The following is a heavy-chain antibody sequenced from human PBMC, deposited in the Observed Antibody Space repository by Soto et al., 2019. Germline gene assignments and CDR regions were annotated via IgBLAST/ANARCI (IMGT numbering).Heavy chain of an antibody. V-gene: IGHV4-59*08. Sequence: PSETLSLTCTVSGGSMISYYWSWIRQPPGRGLEWIGFIYYAGSTKYNPSLNSQVTISENTAKNQFSLKLSSVTAADTAVYYCARHPATYYDFWSGHSPDVWGQGTTVTVSS. J-gene: IGHJ6*02. CDR3: ARHPATYYDFWSGHSPDV. CDR2: IYYAGST. CDR1: GGSMISYY. D-gene: IGHD3-3*01.